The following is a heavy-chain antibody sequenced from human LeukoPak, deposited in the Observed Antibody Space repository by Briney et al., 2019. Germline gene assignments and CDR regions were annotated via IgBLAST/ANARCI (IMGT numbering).Heavy chain of an antibody. CDR3: ARGLLWFGELSTLGY. V-gene: IGHV1-3*01. J-gene: IGHJ4*02. CDR2: INAGNGNT. Sequence: ASVKVSCKTSGYTFTNFAIHWVRQAPGQRLEWMGWINAGNGNTKYPQNLQGRVTIAGDTSASTAYMELTGLRSEDTAVYYCARGLLWFGELSTLGYWGQGTLVTVSS. CDR1: GYTFTNFA. D-gene: IGHD3-10*01.